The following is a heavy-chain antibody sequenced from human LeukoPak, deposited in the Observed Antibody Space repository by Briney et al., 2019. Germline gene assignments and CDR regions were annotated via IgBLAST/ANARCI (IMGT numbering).Heavy chain of an antibody. D-gene: IGHD6-13*01. CDR2: ISTSSDT. CDR1: GFPFNNYY. V-gene: IGHV3-11*06. CDR3: ATYTTSSWYVSH. Sequence: PGGSLRLSCAASGFPFNNYYMTWIRQAPGKGLELVSYISTSSDTNYADSVQGRFSVSRDNAKNSLYLQMNSLRAEDTAVYYCATYTTSSWYVSHWGQGTLVTVSS. J-gene: IGHJ4*02.